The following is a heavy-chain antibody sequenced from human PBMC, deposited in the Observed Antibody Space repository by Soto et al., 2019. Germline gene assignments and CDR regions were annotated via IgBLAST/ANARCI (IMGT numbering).Heavy chain of an antibody. CDR2: ISGSGGST. CDR1: GFTFSSYA. Sequence: EVQLLESGGGLVQPGGSLRLSCAASGFTFSSYAMSWVRQAPGKGLEWVSAISGSGGSTYYADSVKGRFTISRDNSKNTLYLQMNSLRAEDTAVYYCHDGEEWPLYYFDYWGQGTLVTVSS. V-gene: IGHV3-23*01. J-gene: IGHJ4*02. CDR3: HDGEEWPLYYFDY. D-gene: IGHD3-3*01.